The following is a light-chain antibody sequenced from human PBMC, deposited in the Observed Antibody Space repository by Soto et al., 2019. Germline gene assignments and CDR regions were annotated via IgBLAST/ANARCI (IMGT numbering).Light chain of an antibody. J-gene: IGLJ3*02. Sequence: QSALTQSASVSGSPEQSITISCTGTSSDVGSYNLVSWYQQHPDKAPKVMIYEATKRPSGVSNRFSGSKSGNTASLTISGLQAEDEADYYCCAYAGSGTVVFGGGTKLTVL. CDR1: SSDVGSYNL. CDR2: EAT. V-gene: IGLV2-23*01. CDR3: CAYAGSGTVV.